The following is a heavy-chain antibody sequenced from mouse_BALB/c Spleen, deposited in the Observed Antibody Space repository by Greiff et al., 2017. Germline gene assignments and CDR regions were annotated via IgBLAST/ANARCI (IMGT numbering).Heavy chain of an antibody. V-gene: IGHV1-7*01. CDR2: INPSTGYT. D-gene: IGHD2-1*01. CDR3: AKGNYPDYAMDY. Sequence: VQLQQSGAELAKPGASVKMSCKASGYTFTSYWMHWVKQRPGQGLEWIGYINPSTGYTEYNQKFKDKATLTADKSYSTAYMQLSSLTSEDSAVYYCAKGNYPDYAMDYWGQGTSVTVSS. CDR1: GYTFTSYW. J-gene: IGHJ4*01.